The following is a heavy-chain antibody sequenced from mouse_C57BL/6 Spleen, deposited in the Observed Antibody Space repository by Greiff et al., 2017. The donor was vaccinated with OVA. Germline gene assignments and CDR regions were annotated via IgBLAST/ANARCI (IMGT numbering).Heavy chain of an antibody. D-gene: IGHD1-1*01. J-gene: IGHJ2*01. CDR3: AREGYGSSYEDYFDY. Sequence: VQLQQSGPELVKPGASVKISCKASGYAFSSSWMNWVKQRPGKGLEWIGRIYPGDGDTNYNGKFKGKATLTADKSSSTAYMQLSSLTSEDSAVYFCAREGYGSSYEDYFDYWGQGTTLTVSS. CDR1: GYAFSSSW. V-gene: IGHV1-82*01. CDR2: IYPGDGDT.